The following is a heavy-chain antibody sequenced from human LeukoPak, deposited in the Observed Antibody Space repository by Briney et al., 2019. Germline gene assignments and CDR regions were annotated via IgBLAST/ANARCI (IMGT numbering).Heavy chain of an antibody. CDR3: ARESPASTSRLMDV. J-gene: IGHJ6*03. CDR1: GGSISGYY. V-gene: IGHV4-4*07. CDR2: IYTSEST. D-gene: IGHD2-2*01. Sequence: PSETLSLTCTVSGGSISGYYWTYIRQPAGKGLEWIGRIYTSESTNYSPSLMSRVTMSVDTSKNQFSLTLSSVTAADTAVYYCARESPASTSRLMDVWGKGTTVTVSS.